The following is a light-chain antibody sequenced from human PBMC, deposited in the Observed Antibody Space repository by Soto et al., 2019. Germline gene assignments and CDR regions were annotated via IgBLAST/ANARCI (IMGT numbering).Light chain of an antibody. CDR2: AAS. J-gene: IGKJ1*01. CDR3: LQDYSYPRT. Sequence: AIQMTQSPSSLSASVGDRVTITCRASQGIKNDLSWYQQKPGKAPKILVYAASTLQSGVPSRFSGSGSGTDFTLAISSLQPEDFATYYCLQDYSYPRTLGQGTRVEIK. V-gene: IGKV1-6*01. CDR1: QGIKND.